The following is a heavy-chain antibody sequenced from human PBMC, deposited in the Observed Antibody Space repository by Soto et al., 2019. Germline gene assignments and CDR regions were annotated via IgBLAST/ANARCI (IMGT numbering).Heavy chain of an antibody. CDR1: GFTFSSCA. D-gene: IGHD1-26*01. CDR2: IIDSGAST. V-gene: IGHV3-23*01. Sequence: GGSLRLSCAASGFTFSSCAMGWVRQAPGKGLEWVSDIIDSGASTYYADSVKGRFTISRDNAKNSLYLQVSSLRAEDTAIYYCARDLRRNSGSYFDYWGQGTPVTVSS. CDR3: ARDLRRNSGSYFDY. J-gene: IGHJ4*02.